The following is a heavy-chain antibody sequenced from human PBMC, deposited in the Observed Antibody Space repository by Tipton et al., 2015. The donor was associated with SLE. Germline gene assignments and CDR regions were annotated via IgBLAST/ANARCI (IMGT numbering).Heavy chain of an antibody. CDR1: GDSISSGDYY. CDR3: ARMQEVDYGDYGRDYYYYMDV. D-gene: IGHD4-17*01. CDR2: IYNSGST. V-gene: IGHV4-30-4*01. J-gene: IGHJ6*03. Sequence: TLSLTCTVSGDSISSGDYYWSWIRQPPGKGLEWIAYIYNSGSTYYNPSLKSRVSISVDTSKNQFSLKLSSVTAADTAVYYCARMQEVDYGDYGRDYYYYMDVWGKGTTVTVSS.